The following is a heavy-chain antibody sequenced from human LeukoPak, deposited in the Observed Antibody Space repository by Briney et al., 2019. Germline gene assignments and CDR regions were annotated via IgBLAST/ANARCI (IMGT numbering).Heavy chain of an antibody. Sequence: SETLSLTCAVYGGSFSGYYWSWIRQPPGKGLEWIGEINHSGSTNYNPSLKSRVTISVDTSKNQFSLKLSSVTAADTAVYYCARGARYSYGCVDYWGQGTLVTVSS. V-gene: IGHV4-34*01. CDR2: INHSGST. J-gene: IGHJ4*02. CDR3: ARGARYSYGCVDY. CDR1: GGSFSGYY. D-gene: IGHD5-18*01.